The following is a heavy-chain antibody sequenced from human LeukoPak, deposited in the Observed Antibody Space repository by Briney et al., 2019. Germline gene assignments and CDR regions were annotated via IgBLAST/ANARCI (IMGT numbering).Heavy chain of an antibody. D-gene: IGHD3-10*01. J-gene: IGHJ4*02. Sequence: ASVKVSCKASGYTFTNYGSRWVRQAPGQGLEWMGWISAYSNSTNYAQKLQGRVTMTTDTSTSTVYMELRSLRSDDTAVYYCARAAHDAQRFGEGDYWGQGTLVTVSS. CDR1: GYTFTNYG. V-gene: IGHV1-18*01. CDR3: ARAAHDAQRFGEGDY. CDR2: ISAYSNST.